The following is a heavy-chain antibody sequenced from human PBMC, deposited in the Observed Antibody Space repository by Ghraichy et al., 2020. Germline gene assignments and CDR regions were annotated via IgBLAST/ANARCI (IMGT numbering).Heavy chain of an antibody. D-gene: IGHD3-16*01. CDR3: AGLGGTYGY. CDR1: GGSISSSY. J-gene: IGHJ4*02. V-gene: IGHV4-59*01. CDR2: ISTSWVS. Sequence: SETLSLTCTVSGGSISSSYWSWIRQPPGKGLEWIGCISTSWVSNYNPSLRSRVTIPVATSNNQSSLKLRSVTAADTTVYSWAGLGGTYGYWGQGTLVTVSA.